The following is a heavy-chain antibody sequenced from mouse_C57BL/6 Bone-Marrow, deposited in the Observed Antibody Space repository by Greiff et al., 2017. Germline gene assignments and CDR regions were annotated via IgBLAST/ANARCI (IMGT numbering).Heavy chain of an antibody. J-gene: IGHJ2*01. Sequence: VQLQQSGAELVRPGASVKLSCTASGFNIKDDYIHWVKQRPEQGLEWIGWLDPEIGDTAYASKFQGKATITSDTSSNTAYLQLSSLTSEDTALYYCSSFDGNYFDFWGQGTPLTVAS. CDR2: LDPEIGDT. V-gene: IGHV14-4*01. CDR1: GFNIKDDY. CDR3: SSFDGNYFDF. D-gene: IGHD2-3*01.